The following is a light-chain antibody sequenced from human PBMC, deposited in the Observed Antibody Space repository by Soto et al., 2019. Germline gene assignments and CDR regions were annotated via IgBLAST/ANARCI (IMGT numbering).Light chain of an antibody. J-gene: IGKJ4*01. Sequence: DIQMTQPPSSLSASVGARVPITCRTSQTINNYLNWYQQKPGRAPKLLIYAAYNLQSGVPSRFSGSGSGTDFTLAISALQPDDFATYFCQQTYSIPLTFGGGTKV. V-gene: IGKV1-39*01. CDR3: QQTYSIPLT. CDR1: QTINNY. CDR2: AAY.